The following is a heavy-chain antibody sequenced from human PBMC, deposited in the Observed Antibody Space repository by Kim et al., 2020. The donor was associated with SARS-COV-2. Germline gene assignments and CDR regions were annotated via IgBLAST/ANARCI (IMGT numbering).Heavy chain of an antibody. D-gene: IGHD6-13*01. Sequence: SETLSLTCTVSGGSISSSSYYWGWIRQPPGKGLEWIGSIYYSGITYYNPSLKSRVTISVDTSKNQFSLKLSSVTAADTAVYYCARSRQQQLVFNYYYGMDGRGQGTTVTVSS. CDR3: ARSRQQQLVFNYYYGMDG. V-gene: IGHV4-39*01. CDR2: IYYSGIT. CDR1: GGSISSSSYY. J-gene: IGHJ6*02.